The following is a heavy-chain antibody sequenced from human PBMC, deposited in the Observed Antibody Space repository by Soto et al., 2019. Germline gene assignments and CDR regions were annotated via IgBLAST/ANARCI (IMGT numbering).Heavy chain of an antibody. CDR1: GFTFSSSW. Sequence: HPGGSLRLSCAASGFTFSSSWMHWVRQAPGKGLVWVSRVSGDGSSTNYADSVKGRFTISRDNAKNTLYLQMNSLTAADTAIYYCARAGQTVTIFDYWGQGALVTVSS. CDR2: VSGDGSST. CDR3: ARAGQTVTIFDY. V-gene: IGHV3-74*01. D-gene: IGHD4-17*01. J-gene: IGHJ4*02.